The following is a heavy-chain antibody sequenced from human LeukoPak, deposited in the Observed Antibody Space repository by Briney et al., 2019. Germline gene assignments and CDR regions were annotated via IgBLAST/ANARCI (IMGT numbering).Heavy chain of an antibody. D-gene: IGHD2-21*02. CDR1: GVSFDDYY. Sequence: KTSETLSLTCAVSGVSFDDYYWSWVRQTPGKGLEWIGEINHSGYTNDSPSLKSRVTPSIDTSRKQFSLNLRSVTVADTGIYYCTRMTAGHDYWGQGTLVTVSS. CDR3: TRMTAGHDY. CDR2: INHSGYT. J-gene: IGHJ4*02. V-gene: IGHV4-34*01.